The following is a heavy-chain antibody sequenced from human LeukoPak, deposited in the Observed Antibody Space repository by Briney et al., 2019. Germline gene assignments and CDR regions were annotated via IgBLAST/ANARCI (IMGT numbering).Heavy chain of an antibody. V-gene: IGHV3-30*04. CDR2: VLYDGSNK. J-gene: IGHJ4*02. CDR1: GFTFTRYT. D-gene: IGHD2-21*01. CDR3: VRDNYGGILDF. Sequence: GRSLRLSCAASGFTFTRYTMHWVRQAPGKGLEWVAVVLYDGSNKYYADSVKGRSTLSRDNSKNTLSLQMNTLGADDTAVYYCVRDNYGGILDFWGQGTLVTVSS.